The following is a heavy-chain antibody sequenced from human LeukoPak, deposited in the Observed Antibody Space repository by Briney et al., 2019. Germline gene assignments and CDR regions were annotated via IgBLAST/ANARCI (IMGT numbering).Heavy chain of an antibody. CDR1: GFTLSSYA. CDR3: ARVSAPKYYYDSSGYYTDY. CDR2: IYYSGST. J-gene: IGHJ4*02. Sequence: LRLSCAASGFTLSSYAMHWVRQPPGKGLEWIGSIYYSGSTYYNPSLKSRVTISVDTSKNQFSLKLSSVTAADTAVYYCARVSAPKYYYDSSGYYTDYWGQGTLVTVSS. V-gene: IGHV4-39*07. D-gene: IGHD3-22*01.